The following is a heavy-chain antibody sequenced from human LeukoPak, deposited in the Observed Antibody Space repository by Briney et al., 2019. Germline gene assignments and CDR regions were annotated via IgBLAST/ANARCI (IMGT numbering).Heavy chain of an antibody. D-gene: IGHD2-2*01. V-gene: IGHV3-21*01. CDR2: ISSSSSYI. Sequence: GGSLRLSCAASGFSFSSYAMNWVRQAPGKGLEWVSSISSSSSYIYYAGSVKGRFTISRDNAKNSLFLQMNSLRAEDTAVYYCAREGYCSSTTCLPDYWGQGTLITVSS. J-gene: IGHJ4*02. CDR3: AREGYCSSTTCLPDY. CDR1: GFSFSSYA.